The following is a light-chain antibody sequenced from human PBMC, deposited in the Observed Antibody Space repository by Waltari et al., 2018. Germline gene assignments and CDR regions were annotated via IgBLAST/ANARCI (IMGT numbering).Light chain of an antibody. CDR3: AAWDDSLHGYV. CDR2: RDK. J-gene: IGLJ1*01. CDR1: TSHVGRAS. Sequence: SVLTQSPSASEPPGQRVTISSSGATSHVGRASVSWYPQLPGKAPKLPIYRDKQRPARGPDRLSGSESGTSASVAISGRQSEDEAEYYCAAWDDSLHGYVFGSGTTVTVL. V-gene: IGLV1-44*01.